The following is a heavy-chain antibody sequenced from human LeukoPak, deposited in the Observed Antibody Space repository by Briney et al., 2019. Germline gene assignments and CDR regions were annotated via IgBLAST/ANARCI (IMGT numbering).Heavy chain of an antibody. CDR1: GGSISISNYY. CDR3: ARGGFGVVIFTPSFYNWFDP. Sequence: DPSETLSLTCTVSGGSISISNYYWGCIRQPPGKGLEWIGSIYYSGATFYNPSLKSRVTISLDTSKNQFSLKLTSVTAADTAVYYCARGGFGVVIFTPSFYNWFDPWGQGTLVTVSS. D-gene: IGHD3-3*01. J-gene: IGHJ5*02. V-gene: IGHV4-39*07. CDR2: IYYSGAT.